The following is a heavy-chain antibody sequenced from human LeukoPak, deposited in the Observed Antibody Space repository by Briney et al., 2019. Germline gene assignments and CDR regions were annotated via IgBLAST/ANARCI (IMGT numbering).Heavy chain of an antibody. J-gene: IGHJ5*02. CDR1: GATFSTYG. Sequence: SVKVSCKASGATFSTYGLSWERQAPGQGLEWMGRISPFFDIANYAQKFQGRVTITADKSTSTVYMELSSLRSEDTAIYYCAREFKQSNWNDGHWFDPWGQGTLVTVSS. D-gene: IGHD1-20*01. CDR3: AREFKQSNWNDGHWFDP. CDR2: ISPFFDIA. V-gene: IGHV1-69*04.